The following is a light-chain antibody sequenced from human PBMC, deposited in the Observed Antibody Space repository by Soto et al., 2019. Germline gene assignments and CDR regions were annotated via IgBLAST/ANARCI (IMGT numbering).Light chain of an antibody. CDR1: QGISSW. V-gene: IGKV1-12*01. CDR3: QQRNNWPLT. CDR2: TAS. Sequence: VQMTHSPSSVSASVGDRVTITCRASQGISSWLAWYQQKPGKAPKLLIYTASSLQSGVPSRFSGSGSGTDFTLIISSLEPEDFAVYYCQQRNNWPLTFGGGTKVDIK. J-gene: IGKJ4*01.